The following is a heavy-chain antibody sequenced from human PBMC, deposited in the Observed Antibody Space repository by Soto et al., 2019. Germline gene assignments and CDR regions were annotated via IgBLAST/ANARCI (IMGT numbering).Heavy chain of an antibody. J-gene: IGHJ4*02. CDR2: LYSDGRT. CDR1: GFIVSSSY. V-gene: IGHV3-53*02. D-gene: IGHD6-13*01. Sequence: DVQLVETGGGLIQPGGSRSLSCAASGFIVSSSYMSWVRQAPGKGLEWVSVLYSDGRTYYADSVKGRFTISRDNSKNTLYLQMNSLSAEDTAVYYCARCSGWYGQCYFDCWGQGTLVTVSS. CDR3: ARCSGWYGQCYFDC.